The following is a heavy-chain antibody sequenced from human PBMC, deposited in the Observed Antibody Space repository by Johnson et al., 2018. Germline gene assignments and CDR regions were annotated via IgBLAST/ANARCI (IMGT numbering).Heavy chain of an antibody. J-gene: IGHJ3*02. CDR1: GYTFPRYY. V-gene: IGHV1-46*01. Sequence: VQLVESGAEVKKPGASVKVSCKASGYTFPRYYIHWVRQAPGQGLEWMGMINPSGGSTTYAQKFQGRVTMTRVTSTSTVYMELSGLRSDDTAIHYCGGGERSSSGWYDSGPIWGQGTMVTVSS. CDR2: INPSGGST. CDR3: GGGERSSSGWYDSGPI. D-gene: IGHD6-19*01.